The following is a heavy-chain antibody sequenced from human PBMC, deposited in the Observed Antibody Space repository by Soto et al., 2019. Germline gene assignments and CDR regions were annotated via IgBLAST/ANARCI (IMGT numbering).Heavy chain of an antibody. J-gene: IGHJ2*01. Sequence: ASVKVSCKASGYTFTSYGISWVRQAPGQGLEWMGWISAYNGNTNYAQKLQGRVTMTTDTSTSTAYMELRSLRSDDTAVYYCARAAYCSGGSCPRPGSYFDLWGRGTLVTVSS. CDR2: ISAYNGNT. CDR1: GYTFTSYG. CDR3: ARAAYCSGGSCPRPGSYFDL. V-gene: IGHV1-18*01. D-gene: IGHD2-15*01.